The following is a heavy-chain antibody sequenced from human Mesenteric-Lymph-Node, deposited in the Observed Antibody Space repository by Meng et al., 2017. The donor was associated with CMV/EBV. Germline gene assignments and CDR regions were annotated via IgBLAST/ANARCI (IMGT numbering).Heavy chain of an antibody. D-gene: IGHD2-21*01. J-gene: IGHJ6*02. CDR1: EFSFSTYW. CDR2: IKQDGSET. Sequence: GGSLRLSCAGYEFSFSTYWMNWVRHSPGKGLEWVANIKQDGSETNYMGSVKGRFTISRDNAKKSLYLQMISLTAEDTAVYFCARGSVESRPYYHYSYSGMDVWGQGTTVTVSS. CDR3: ARGSVESRPYYHYSYSGMDV. V-gene: IGHV3-7*01.